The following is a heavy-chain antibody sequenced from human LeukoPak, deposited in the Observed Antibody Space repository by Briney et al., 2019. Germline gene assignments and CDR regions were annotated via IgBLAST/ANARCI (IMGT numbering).Heavy chain of an antibody. CDR3: ARVGDYPIPQWLGRLPTN. V-gene: IGHV4-34*01. CDR1: GFTFSSYG. Sequence: KPGGSLRLSCAASGFTFSSYGMHWVRQPPGKGLEWIGEINHSGSTNYNPSLKSRVTISVDTSKNQFSLKLSSVTAADTAVYYCARVGDYPIPQWLGRLPTNWGQGTLVTVSS. D-gene: IGHD6-19*01. CDR2: INHSGST. J-gene: IGHJ4*02.